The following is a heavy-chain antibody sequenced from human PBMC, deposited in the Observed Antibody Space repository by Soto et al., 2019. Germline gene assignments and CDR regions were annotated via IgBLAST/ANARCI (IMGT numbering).Heavy chain of an antibody. Sequence: GGSLRLSCAASGFTFSSYGMHWVRQAPGKGLEWVAVIWYDGSNKYYADSVKGRFTISRDNSKNTLYLQMNSLRAEDTAVYYCARDGAMTTVTTVPLGFDYWGQGTLVTVSS. V-gene: IGHV3-33*01. J-gene: IGHJ4*02. CDR2: IWYDGSNK. CDR3: ARDGAMTTVTTVPLGFDY. D-gene: IGHD4-17*01. CDR1: GFTFSSYG.